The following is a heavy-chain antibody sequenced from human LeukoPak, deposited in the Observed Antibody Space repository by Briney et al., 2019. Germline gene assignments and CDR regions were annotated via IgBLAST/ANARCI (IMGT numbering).Heavy chain of an antibody. J-gene: IGHJ3*02. D-gene: IGHD3-10*01. CDR1: GGSISTYY. Sequence: PSETLSLTCTVSGGSISTYYWTWIRQPPGKGLEWIGYISYSGATSYNPSLKSRVTISEDTSKDQFYLRLSSMTAADTAIYYCAAGGYYGSGAFHIWGLGTMVTVSS. CDR2: ISYSGAT. CDR3: AAGGYYGSGAFHI. V-gene: IGHV4-59*01.